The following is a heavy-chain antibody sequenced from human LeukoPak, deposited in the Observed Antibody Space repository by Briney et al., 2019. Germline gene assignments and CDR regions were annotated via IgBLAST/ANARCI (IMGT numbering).Heavy chain of an antibody. D-gene: IGHD3-9*01. CDR1: GYTFTGYY. V-gene: IGHV1-46*01. CDR3: ARPLFDPGDAFDI. J-gene: IGHJ3*02. CDR2: INPSGGST. Sequence: ASVKASCKASGYTFTGYYMHWVRQAPGQGLEWMGIINPSGGSTSYAQKFQGRVTMTRDTSTSTVYMELSSLRSEDTAVYYCARPLFDPGDAFDIWGQGTMVTVSS.